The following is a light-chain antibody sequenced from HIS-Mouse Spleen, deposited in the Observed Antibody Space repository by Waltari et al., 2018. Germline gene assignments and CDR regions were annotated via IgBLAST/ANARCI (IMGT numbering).Light chain of an antibody. CDR1: FGSVSTSYY. CDR2: STN. CDR3: VLYMGSGISWV. Sequence: QTVVTQEPSFSVSPGGTVPLPCGLSFGSVSTSYYPIWYQQTPGQAPRTLIYSTNTRSSGVPDRFSGSILGNKAALTITGAQADDESDYYCVLYMGSGISWVFGGGTKLTVL. V-gene: IGLV8-61*01. J-gene: IGLJ3*02.